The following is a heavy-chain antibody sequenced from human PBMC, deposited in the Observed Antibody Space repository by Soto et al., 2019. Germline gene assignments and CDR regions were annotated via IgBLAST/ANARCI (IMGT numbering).Heavy chain of an antibody. CDR1: GFTFSSYW. V-gene: IGHV3-74*01. Sequence: GGSLRLSCAASGFTFSSYWMHWVRQAPGKGLVWVSRINSDGSSTSYADSVKGRFTISRDNAKNTLYLQMNSLRAEDTAVYYCARDQVNSSSWYRTPRAFDIWGQGTMVT. CDR2: INSDGSST. D-gene: IGHD6-13*01. CDR3: ARDQVNSSSWYRTPRAFDI. J-gene: IGHJ3*02.